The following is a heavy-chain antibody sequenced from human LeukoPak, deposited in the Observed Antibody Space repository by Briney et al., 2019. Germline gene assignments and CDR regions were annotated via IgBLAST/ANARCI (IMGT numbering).Heavy chain of an antibody. Sequence: GGSLRLSCAASGFSVSNNYMSWVRQAPGKGLEWVSGISGSGDNTYYADSVKGRFTISRDNSKNTLYVQVNSLGTEDTAAYYCAKGSYYDSSGSFYFDYWGQGTLVTVSS. CDR2: ISGSGDNT. CDR3: AKGSYYDSSGSFYFDY. D-gene: IGHD3-22*01. J-gene: IGHJ4*02. V-gene: IGHV3-23*01. CDR1: GFSVSNNY.